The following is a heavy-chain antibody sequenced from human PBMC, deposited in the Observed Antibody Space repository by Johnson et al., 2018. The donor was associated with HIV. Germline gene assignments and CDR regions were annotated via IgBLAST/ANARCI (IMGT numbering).Heavy chain of an antibody. CDR3: ARADGSKAFDI. CDR1: GFTFSSYA. D-gene: IGHD2-2*03. CDR2: ISYDGSNK. V-gene: IGHV3-30*04. J-gene: IGHJ3*02. Sequence: QVQLVESGGGVVQPGRSLRLSCAASGFTFSSYAMHWVRQAPGKGLEWVAVISYDGSNKYYADSVKGRFTISRDNSKNKLYLQMKRLRAEDTAVYYCARADGSKAFDIWGQGTMVTVSS.